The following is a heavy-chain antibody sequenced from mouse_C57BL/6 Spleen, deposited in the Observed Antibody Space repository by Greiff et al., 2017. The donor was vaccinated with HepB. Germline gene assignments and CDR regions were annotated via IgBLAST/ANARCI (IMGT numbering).Heavy chain of an antibody. CDR3: ARGAYSNYGYYAMDY. V-gene: IGHV2-6*03. J-gene: IGHJ4*01. CDR1: GFSLTSYG. D-gene: IGHD2-5*01. Sequence: VQRVESGPGLVAPSQSLSITCTVSGFSLTSYGVHWVRQPPGKGLEWLVVIWSDGSTTYNSALKSRLSISKDNSKSQVFLKMNSLQTDDTAMYYCARGAYSNYGYYAMDYWGQGTSVTVSS. CDR2: IWSDGST.